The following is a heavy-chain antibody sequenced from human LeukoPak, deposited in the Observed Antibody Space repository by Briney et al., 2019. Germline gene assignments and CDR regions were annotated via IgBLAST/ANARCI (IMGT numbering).Heavy chain of an antibody. Sequence: SETLSLTCTVSGGSISSSSYYWGWIRQPPGKGLEWIGSIYHSGSTYYNPSLKSRVTISVDTSKNQFSLKLSSVTAADTAVYYCAAAVAGTLFQYYMDVWGKGTTVTVSS. V-gene: IGHV4-39*07. CDR2: IYHSGST. CDR1: GGSISSSSYY. J-gene: IGHJ6*03. CDR3: AAAVAGTLFQYYMDV. D-gene: IGHD6-19*01.